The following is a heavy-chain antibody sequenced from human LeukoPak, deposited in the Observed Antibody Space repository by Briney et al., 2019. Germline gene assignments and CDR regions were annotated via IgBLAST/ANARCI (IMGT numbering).Heavy chain of an antibody. CDR2: ISSNGGST. J-gene: IGHJ4*02. V-gene: IGHV3-64*01. CDR1: GFTFSSYA. D-gene: IGHD1-26*01. Sequence: GGSLRLSCAASGFTFSSYAMHWVRQAPGKGLEYVSAISSNGGSTYYANSVKGRFTISRDNSKNTLYLQMGSLRAEDMAVYYCARGGGEEPAPFDYWGQGTLVTVSS. CDR3: ARGGGEEPAPFDY.